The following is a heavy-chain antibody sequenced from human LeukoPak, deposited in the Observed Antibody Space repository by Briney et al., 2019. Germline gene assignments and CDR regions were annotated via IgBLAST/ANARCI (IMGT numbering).Heavy chain of an antibody. D-gene: IGHD6-6*01. Sequence: SESLSLTCAVYGGSFSGYYWSWIRQPPGKGLEWIGEINHSGSTNYNPSLKSRVTISVDTPKNHFSLKLSSVTAADTAVYYCARVLFGCSGQLVSPSVHWFDPWGQGTLVTVSS. J-gene: IGHJ5*02. V-gene: IGHV4-34*01. CDR2: INHSGST. CDR3: ARVLFGCSGQLVSPSVHWFDP. CDR1: GGSFSGYY.